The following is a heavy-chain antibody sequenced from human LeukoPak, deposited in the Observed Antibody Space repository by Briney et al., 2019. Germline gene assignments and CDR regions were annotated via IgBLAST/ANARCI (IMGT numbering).Heavy chain of an antibody. CDR3: ARAPMSPAPADY. CDR1: GFTFSSYW. V-gene: IGHV3-7*01. Sequence: GGSLRLSCAASGFTFSSYWMSWVRQAPGKGLQWVANIRHDGGDKYYVDSVRGRFTTSRDNAKNSLYLQMDSLRAEDTAVYYCARAPMSPAPADYWGQGTLVAVSS. J-gene: IGHJ4*02. CDR2: IRHDGGDK.